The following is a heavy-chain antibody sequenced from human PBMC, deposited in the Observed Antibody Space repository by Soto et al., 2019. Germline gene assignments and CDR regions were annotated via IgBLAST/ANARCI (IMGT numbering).Heavy chain of an antibody. CDR3: ARSPSYSGSYYDPRYFFDY. V-gene: IGHV1-3*01. CDR1: GYTFTSYA. CDR2: INAGNGNT. J-gene: IGHJ4*02. D-gene: IGHD1-26*01. Sequence: GASVKVSCKASGYTFTSYAMHWVRQAPGQRLEWMGWINAGNGNTKYSQKFQGRVTITRDTSASTAYMELSSLRSEDTAVYYCARSPSYSGSYYDPRYFFDYWGQGTLVIVSS.